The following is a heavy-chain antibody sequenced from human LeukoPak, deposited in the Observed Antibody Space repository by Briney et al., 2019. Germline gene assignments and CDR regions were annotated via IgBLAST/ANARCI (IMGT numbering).Heavy chain of an antibody. J-gene: IGHJ3*01. CDR3: AREISMFVNAFDL. V-gene: IGHV3-33*01. Sequence: SGGSLRLSCAASGFTFSNSGMHWVCQAPGKGLEWVAVIWYDGSNEYYADAVKGRFILSRDNSKNTVHLQMNSLRVEDTSVYYCAREISMFVNAFDLWGQGTLVAVSS. D-gene: IGHD3-10*02. CDR1: GFTFSNSG. CDR2: IWYDGSNE.